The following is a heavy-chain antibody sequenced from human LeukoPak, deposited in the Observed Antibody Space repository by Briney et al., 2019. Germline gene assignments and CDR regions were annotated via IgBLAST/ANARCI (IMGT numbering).Heavy chain of an antibody. J-gene: IGHJ5*02. CDR2: INARGDT. D-gene: IGHD2-2*01. CDR3: ARGQVPAARGHNWFDP. V-gene: IGHV4-34*01. Sequence: SETLSLTCAVYGWSFNDYYWNWIRQPPGKGLEWIGEINARGDTNYNPSLKSRVTISVDTSKSQFSLRLTSIIAAGTAFYYCARGQVPAARGHNWFDPWGQGTLVTVSS. CDR1: GWSFNDYY.